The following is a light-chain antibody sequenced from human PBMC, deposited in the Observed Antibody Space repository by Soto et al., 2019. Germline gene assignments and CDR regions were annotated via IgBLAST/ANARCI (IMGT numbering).Light chain of an antibody. J-gene: IGKJ2*01. Sequence: EIVLTESPVPLSLSPGERATLSCRASQSVSSSYLAWYQQKPGQAPRVLIYGASKRATGIPDRFSGSGSGTDFSLTISRLEPEDFAVYYCHQYDNAPQTYGLGTK. V-gene: IGKV3-20*01. CDR1: QSVSSSY. CDR3: HQYDNAPQT. CDR2: GAS.